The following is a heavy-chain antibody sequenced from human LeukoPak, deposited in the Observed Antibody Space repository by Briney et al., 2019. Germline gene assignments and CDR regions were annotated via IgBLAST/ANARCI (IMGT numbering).Heavy chain of an antibody. V-gene: IGHV1-8*01. D-gene: IGHD3-9*01. Sequence: ASVKVSFKASGYTFTNYDINWARQATGQGLEWMGWMNGNSGNTGYAQKFQGRVTMTRVTSISTAYMELRSLRSEDTAVYYCAKVASGSRSYDWSSDYWGQGTMVTVSS. CDR3: AKVASGSRSYDWSSDY. CDR2: MNGNSGNT. J-gene: IGHJ4*02. CDR1: GYTFTNYD.